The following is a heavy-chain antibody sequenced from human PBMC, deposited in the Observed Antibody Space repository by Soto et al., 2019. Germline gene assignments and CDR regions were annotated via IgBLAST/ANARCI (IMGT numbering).Heavy chain of an antibody. V-gene: IGHV1-69*13. J-gene: IGHJ6*02. Sequence: SVKVCGEASGGTFNTYAISWVRRAPGQGLEWMGGIIPLFGTTSYAEKFQGRVTITADESTTTAYMEVSSLRSEDTAVYYCARDRAGYYGSGSYPTYYYYYATDVWGQGTTVTVSS. D-gene: IGHD3-10*01. CDR1: GGTFNTYA. CDR2: IIPLFGTT. CDR3: ARDRAGYYGSGSYPTYYYYYATDV.